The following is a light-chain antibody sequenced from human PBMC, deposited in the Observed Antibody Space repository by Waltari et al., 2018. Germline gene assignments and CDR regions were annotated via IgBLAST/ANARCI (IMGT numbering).Light chain of an antibody. CDR2: DES. CDR1: QSVGSS. J-gene: IGKJ2*01. Sequence: IVLTQSPATLSLSPAERATLSCRATQSVGSSLAWYQQQPDQATRLIIYDESNSATGIPARFSGSGSGTDFILTISSLEPEDFAVYYCHQSSDWPWDTFGQGTKLEIK. V-gene: IGKV3-11*01. CDR3: HQSSDWPWDT.